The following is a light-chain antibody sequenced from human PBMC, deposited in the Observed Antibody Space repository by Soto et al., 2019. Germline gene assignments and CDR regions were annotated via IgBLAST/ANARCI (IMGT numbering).Light chain of an antibody. CDR2: KVS. V-gene: IGKV2-30*01. J-gene: IGKJ2*01. CDR3: MQGTLWPPYT. Sequence: DVVMTQSPLSLPVTLGQPASISCRSSQSLAYSDGNTYLNWFQQRPGQSPRRLIYKVSNRDSGVKDSFSGSGSGTDFTLKISRVEAEDVGVYYCMQGTLWPPYTFGQGTKLEIK. CDR1: QSLAYSDGNTY.